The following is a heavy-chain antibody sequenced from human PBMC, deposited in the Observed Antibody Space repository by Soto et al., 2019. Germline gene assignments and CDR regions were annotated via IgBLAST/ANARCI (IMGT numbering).Heavy chain of an antibody. D-gene: IGHD3-3*01. Sequence: PSGTLSLTRPVSGCSISGHYWSWIRQPPVKGLQYIGYISYSGSTNYNPSLKSRVTISVDTSNNQFSLRLSSVTAADTAVYYCARDMGLQHDTGYYDFWSGKNNWFDPWGQGTLVTVSS. CDR3: ARDMGLQHDTGYYDFWSGKNNWFDP. CDR2: ISYSGST. J-gene: IGHJ5*02. CDR1: GCSISGHY. V-gene: IGHV4-59*11.